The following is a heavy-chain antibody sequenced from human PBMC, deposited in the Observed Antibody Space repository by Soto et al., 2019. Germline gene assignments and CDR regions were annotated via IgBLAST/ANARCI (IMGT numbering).Heavy chain of an antibody. J-gene: IGHJ6*02. Sequence: GGSLRLSCAASGFTFSSYAMSWVRQAPGKGLEWVSTISGSGGSTYYADSVKGRFTISRDNSKNTLYLQMNSLRAEDTAVYYCAKDRVPMAVYYYYGMDVWGQGTTVTVSS. CDR2: ISGSGGST. V-gene: IGHV3-23*01. D-gene: IGHD3-10*01. CDR1: GFTFSSYA. CDR3: AKDRVPMAVYYYYGMDV.